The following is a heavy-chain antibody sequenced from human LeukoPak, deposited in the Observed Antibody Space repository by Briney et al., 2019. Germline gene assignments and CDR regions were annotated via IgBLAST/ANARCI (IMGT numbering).Heavy chain of an antibody. CDR1: RFTFSSYA. Sequence: GGSLRLSCAASRFTFSSYAMHWVRQAPGKGLEWVAVISYDGSNKYYADSVKGRFTISRDNSKNTLYLQMNSLRAEDTAVYYCARDDGSGSINFDYWGQGTLVTVSS. D-gene: IGHD3-3*01. V-gene: IGHV3-30*04. CDR3: ARDDGSGSINFDY. J-gene: IGHJ4*02. CDR2: ISYDGSNK.